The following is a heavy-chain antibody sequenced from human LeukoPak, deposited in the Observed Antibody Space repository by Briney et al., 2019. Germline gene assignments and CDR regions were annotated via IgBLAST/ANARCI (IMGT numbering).Heavy chain of an antibody. Sequence: GGSLRLSCAASGFTFNSYWMSWVRQAPGKGLEWVSYISSSGSTIYYADSVKGRFTISRDNAKNSLYLQMNSLRAEDTAVYYCARDGYYYDSSGYTDQVIDYWGQGTLVTVSS. CDR2: ISSSGSTI. V-gene: IGHV3-48*03. CDR3: ARDGYYYDSSGYTDQVIDY. CDR1: GFTFNSYW. D-gene: IGHD3-22*01. J-gene: IGHJ4*02.